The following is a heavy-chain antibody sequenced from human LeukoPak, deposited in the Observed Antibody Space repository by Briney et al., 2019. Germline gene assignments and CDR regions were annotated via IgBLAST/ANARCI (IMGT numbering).Heavy chain of an antibody. J-gene: IGHJ4*02. CDR1: GFTFSSYG. V-gene: IGHV3-30*03. Sequence: SGRSLRLSCAASGFTFSSYGMHWVRQAPGKGLEWVAVISYDGSNKYYADSVKGRFTISRDNSKNSLYLQMNSLRAEDTAVYYCAPSDTAMDYFDYWGQGTLVTVSS. CDR3: APSDTAMDYFDY. D-gene: IGHD5-18*01. CDR2: ISYDGSNK.